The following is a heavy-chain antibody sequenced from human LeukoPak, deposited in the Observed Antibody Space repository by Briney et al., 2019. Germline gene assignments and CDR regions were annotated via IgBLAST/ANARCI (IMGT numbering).Heavy chain of an antibody. Sequence: GGSLRLSCATSGFIFSDYAMHWVRQTPGKWLEWVAITSYDGSKKSYADSVKGRFTISRDNSKNTLFLQMNSLRPEDTAMYYCAKNMGGYNYGCPDFWGQGTLVTVSS. D-gene: IGHD5-18*01. CDR2: TSYDGSKK. J-gene: IGHJ4*02. CDR3: AKNMGGYNYGCPDF. V-gene: IGHV3-30-3*02. CDR1: GFIFSDYA.